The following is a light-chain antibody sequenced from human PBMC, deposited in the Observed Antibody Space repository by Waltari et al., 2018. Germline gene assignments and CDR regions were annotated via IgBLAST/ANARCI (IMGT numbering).Light chain of an antibody. V-gene: IGKV3-11*01. Sequence: VLTQSPATLSLSPGERATLSCRASQGISSYLAWYQHKPGQPPSLLIYDASNRATGIPARFSGRGSGTDFTLIISSLEPEDFAVYYCQQRYNWPATFGPGTKVAIK. CDR1: QGISSY. J-gene: IGKJ3*01. CDR3: QQRYNWPAT. CDR2: DAS.